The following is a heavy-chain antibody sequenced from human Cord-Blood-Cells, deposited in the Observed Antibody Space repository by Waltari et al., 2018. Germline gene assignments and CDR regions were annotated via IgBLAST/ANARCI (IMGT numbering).Heavy chain of an antibody. CDR2: NNHSGST. D-gene: IGHD2-2*01. CDR1: GGSFSGYY. V-gene: IGHV4-34*01. CDR3: ARGGCTSCYTFDY. J-gene: IGHJ4*02. Sequence: QVQLQQWGAGLLKPSETLSLTCAVYGGSFSGYYWSWIRQPPGKGLEWIGENNHSGSTNYNPSLKSRVTISVDTSKNQFSLKLSSVTAADTAVYYCARGGCTSCYTFDYWGQGTLVTVSS.